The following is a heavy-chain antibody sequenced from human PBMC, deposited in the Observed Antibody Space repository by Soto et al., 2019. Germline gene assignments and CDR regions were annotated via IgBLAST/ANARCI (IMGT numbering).Heavy chain of an antibody. J-gene: IGHJ6*02. CDR2: IYYSGST. CDR1: GGSISSYY. V-gene: IGHV4-59*12. CDR3: TRDVYPFALDV. Sequence: PSETLSLTCTVSGGSISSYYWSWIRQPPGKGLEWIGYIYYSGSTNYNPSLKSRVTISVDTSKNQFSLKLSSVTGEDTAVYYCTRDVYPFALDVWGLGTSVTVSS.